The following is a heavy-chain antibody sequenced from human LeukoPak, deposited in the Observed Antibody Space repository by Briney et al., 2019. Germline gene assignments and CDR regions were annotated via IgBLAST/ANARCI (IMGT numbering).Heavy chain of an antibody. CDR2: MWYGGSNI. V-gene: IGHV3-33*01. J-gene: IGHJ4*02. CDR1: GFTFSSYG. CDR3: VGGYDSHY. D-gene: IGHD3-16*01. Sequence: GRSLRLSCGASGFTFSSYGMHWVRQAPGKGLEWEAHMWYGGSNINYVDSVKGRFTISRNNCTETLYLQLSSLRDEHRAIYYCVGGYDSHYWGQGTLVTVSS.